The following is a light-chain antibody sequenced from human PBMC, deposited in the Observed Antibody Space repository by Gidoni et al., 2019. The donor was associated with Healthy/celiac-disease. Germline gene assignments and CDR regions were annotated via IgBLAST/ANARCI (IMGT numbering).Light chain of an antibody. Sequence: MTQSPDSLAVSLGERATINCKSSQSVLYSSNNKNYLAWYQQKPGQPPKLLIYWASTRESGVPDRFRGSGSGTDFTLTISSLQAEDVAVYYCQQYYSTPLTFXGXTKVEIK. V-gene: IGKV4-1*01. J-gene: IGKJ4*01. CDR3: QQYYSTPLT. CDR1: QSVLYSSNNKNY. CDR2: WAS.